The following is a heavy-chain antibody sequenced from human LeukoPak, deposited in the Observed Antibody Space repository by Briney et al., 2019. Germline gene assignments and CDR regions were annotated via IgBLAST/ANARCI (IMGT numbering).Heavy chain of an antibody. CDR2: IYYSGST. CDR3: ARLLGFGELAHFDY. D-gene: IGHD3-10*01. J-gene: IGHJ4*02. Sequence: SETLPLTCTVSGGSISSYYWSWIRQPPGKGLEWIGYIYYSGSTNYNPSLRSRVTISVDTSKNQFSLKLSSVTAADTAVYYCARLLGFGELAHFDYWGQGTLVTVS. V-gene: IGHV4-59*08. CDR1: GGSISSYY.